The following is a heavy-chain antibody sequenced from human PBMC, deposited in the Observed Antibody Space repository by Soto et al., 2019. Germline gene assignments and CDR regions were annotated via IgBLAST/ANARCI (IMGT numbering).Heavy chain of an antibody. D-gene: IGHD1-1*01. Sequence: GGSLRLSCAASGFTVSSNYMSWVRQAPGKGLEWVSVIYNDDSTYYADSVKGRFTISRDNSKNQLYLQMNNLRAEDTAVYYCVSHPRGGAPGTYYGMDVWGQGTTVTVSS. CDR3: VSHPRGGAPGTYYGMDV. J-gene: IGHJ6*02. V-gene: IGHV3-53*01. CDR1: GFTVSSNY. CDR2: IYNDDST.